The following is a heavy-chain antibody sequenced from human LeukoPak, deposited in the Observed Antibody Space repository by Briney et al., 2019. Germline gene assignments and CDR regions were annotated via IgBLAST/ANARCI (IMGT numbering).Heavy chain of an antibody. D-gene: IGHD3-10*01. Sequence: SGGSLRLSCAASGFTFSSYSMNWVRQAPGKGLEWVSSISSSSSYIYYADSVKGRFTISRDNAKNSLYLQMNSLRAEDTAVYYCARDSVRDYYGSGSIGYWGQGTLVTVSS. CDR1: GFTFSSYS. V-gene: IGHV3-21*01. CDR2: ISSSSSYI. J-gene: IGHJ4*02. CDR3: ARDSVRDYYGSGSIGY.